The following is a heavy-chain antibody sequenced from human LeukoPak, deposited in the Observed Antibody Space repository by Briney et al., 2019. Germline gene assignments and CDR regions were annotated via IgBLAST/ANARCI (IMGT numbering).Heavy chain of an antibody. D-gene: IGHD3-10*01. J-gene: IGHJ3*02. CDR1: GYTFTGYY. Sequence: ASVKVSCKASGYTFTGYYMHWVRQAPGQGLGWMGWINPNSGGTNYAQKFQGRVTMTRDTSISTAYMELSRLRSDDTAVYYCARELTSGSDAFDIWGQGTMVTVSS. CDR3: ARELTSGSDAFDI. V-gene: IGHV1-2*02. CDR2: INPNSGGT.